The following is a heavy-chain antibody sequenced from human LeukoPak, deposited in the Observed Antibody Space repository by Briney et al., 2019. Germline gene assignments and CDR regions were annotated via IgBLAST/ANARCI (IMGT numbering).Heavy chain of an antibody. CDR3: AKDIESGDYYYYGMDV. D-gene: IGHD4-17*01. Sequence: GRSLRLSCAASGFTFDDYAMHWVRQAPGKGLEWVSGISWNSGSIGYADSVKGRFTISRDNAKNSLYLQMNSLRAEDTALCYCAKDIESGDYYYYGMDVWGQGTTVTVSS. CDR1: GFTFDDYA. CDR2: ISWNSGSI. V-gene: IGHV3-9*01. J-gene: IGHJ6*02.